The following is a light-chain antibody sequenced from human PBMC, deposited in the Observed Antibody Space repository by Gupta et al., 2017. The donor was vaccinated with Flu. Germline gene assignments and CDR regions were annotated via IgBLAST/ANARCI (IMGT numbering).Light chain of an antibody. CDR2: EKS. J-gene: IGKJ1*01. V-gene: IGKV3-11*01. CDR1: QRVRSY. Sequence: GERETRSCRSSQRVRSYLGWYKQKPGQATRLLIFEKSTRATGIPARFSGSGWGTNFTLTISNLEPDDFAVYYCQQRDNWPLTFGQGTKV. CDR3: QQRDNWPLT.